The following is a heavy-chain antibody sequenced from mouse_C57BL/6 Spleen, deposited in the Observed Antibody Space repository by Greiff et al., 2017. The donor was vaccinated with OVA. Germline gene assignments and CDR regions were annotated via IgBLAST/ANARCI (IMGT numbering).Heavy chain of an antibody. CDR3: AGGRRWFAY. V-gene: IGHV1-69*01. Sequence: QVQLQQPGAELVMPGASVKLSCKASGYTFTSYWMHWVKQRPGQGLEWIGEIDPSDSYTNYNQKFKGKSTLTVDKSSSTAYMQLSSLTSEDSAVYYCAGGRRWFAYWGKGTLVTVSA. J-gene: IGHJ3*01. D-gene: IGHD3-3*01. CDR1: GYTFTSYW. CDR2: IDPSDSYT.